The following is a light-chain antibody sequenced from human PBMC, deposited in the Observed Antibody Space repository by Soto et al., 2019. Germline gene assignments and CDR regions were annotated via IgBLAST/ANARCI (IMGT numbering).Light chain of an antibody. J-gene: IGLJ1*01. CDR3: CSYAGSYTYV. CDR2: DVS. Sequence: QSVLTQPRSVSGSPGQSVTISCTGTSRDVGGYNYVSWYQQHPGKAPKLMIYDVSKRPSGVPDRFSGSKSGNTASLTISGLQAEDEADYYCCSYAGSYTYVFGTGTQLTVL. V-gene: IGLV2-11*01. CDR1: SRDVGGYNY.